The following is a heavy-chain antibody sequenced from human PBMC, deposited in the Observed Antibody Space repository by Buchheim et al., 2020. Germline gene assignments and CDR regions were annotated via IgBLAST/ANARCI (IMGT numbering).Heavy chain of an antibody. CDR2: IWYDGSNK. J-gene: IGHJ6*02. Sequence: QVWLVESGGGVVQPGTSLRLSCAASGFTFSDYGMHWVRQAPGKGLEWVTFIWYDGSNKFYADSVKGRFTISRDNSKNTPFLQMNSLRAEDTAVYYCARGGIAAREDDYAMDVWGQGTT. D-gene: IGHD6-6*01. CDR3: ARGGIAAREDDYAMDV. V-gene: IGHV3-33*01. CDR1: GFTFSDYG.